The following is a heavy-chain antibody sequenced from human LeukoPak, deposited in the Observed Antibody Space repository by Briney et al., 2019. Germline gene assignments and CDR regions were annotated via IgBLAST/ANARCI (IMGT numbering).Heavy chain of an antibody. CDR3: ARECPADAFDI. CDR1: GYTFTSYD. Sequence: ASVKVSCKASGYTFTSYDINWVRQATGQGLEWMGWMSPICGNTGYAQKFQGRVTMTRNTSISTAYMELSSLRSEDTAVYYCARECPADAFDIWGQGTMVTVSP. J-gene: IGHJ3*02. V-gene: IGHV1-8*01. CDR2: MSPICGNT.